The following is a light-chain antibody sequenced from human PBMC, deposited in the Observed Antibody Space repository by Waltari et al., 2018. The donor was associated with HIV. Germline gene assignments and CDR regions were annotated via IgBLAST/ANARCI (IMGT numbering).Light chain of an antibody. CDR2: DVT. V-gene: IGLV2-11*01. Sequence: QSALTQPRSVSGSPGQSVTISCHGTSSEVGGYNYVSWYPHHTNKGPKLLIYDVTKRPSGVPDRFSGSKSGNTASLTISGLQAEDEADYYCCSYADTYFVVFGGRTTLTVL. J-gene: IGLJ2*01. CDR1: SSEVGGYNY. CDR3: CSYADTYFVV.